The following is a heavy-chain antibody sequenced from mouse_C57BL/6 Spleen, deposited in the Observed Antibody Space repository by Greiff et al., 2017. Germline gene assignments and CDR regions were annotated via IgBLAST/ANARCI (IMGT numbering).Heavy chain of an antibody. V-gene: IGHV7-1*01. Sequence: EVQLVESGGGLVQSGRSLRLSCATSGFTFSDFYMEWVRQAPGKGLEWIAASRNKANDYTTEYSASVKGRFIVSRDTSQSILYLQMNALRAEDTAIYYCAREAWLLHAMDYWGQGTSVTVSS. CDR2: SRNKANDYTT. D-gene: IGHD2-3*01. J-gene: IGHJ4*01. CDR1: GFTFSDFY. CDR3: AREAWLLHAMDY.